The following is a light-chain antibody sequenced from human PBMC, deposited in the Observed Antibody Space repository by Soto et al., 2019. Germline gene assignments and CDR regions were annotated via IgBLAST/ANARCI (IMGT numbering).Light chain of an antibody. J-gene: IGKJ1*01. Sequence: DIQMTQSPSSLSASVGDRVTITCRASQGISNCLAWYQQKPGTVPKLLIYAASTLHSGVPSRFSGSGSGTDFTLTISSLQPEDVATYYCQKYNSAPWTFGQGTKVEIK. CDR3: QKYNSAPWT. CDR1: QGISNC. CDR2: AAS. V-gene: IGKV1-27*01.